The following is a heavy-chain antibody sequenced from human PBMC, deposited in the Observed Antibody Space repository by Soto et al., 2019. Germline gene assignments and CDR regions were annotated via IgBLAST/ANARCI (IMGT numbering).Heavy chain of an antibody. V-gene: IGHV1-69*13. CDR1: GYTFINYG. D-gene: IGHD3-22*01. CDR2: IIPIFGTA. Sequence: ASVKVSCKASGYTFINYGISWVRQAPGQGLEWMGGIIPIFGTANYAQKFQGRVTITADESTSTAYMELSSLRSEDTAVYYCASSYYDSSGYYYEERYYYYGMDVWGQGTTVTVSS. CDR3: ASSYYDSSGYYYEERYYYYGMDV. J-gene: IGHJ6*02.